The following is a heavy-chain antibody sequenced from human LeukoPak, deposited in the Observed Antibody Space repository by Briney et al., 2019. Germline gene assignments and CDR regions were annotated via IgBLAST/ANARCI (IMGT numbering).Heavy chain of an antibody. D-gene: IGHD6-19*01. J-gene: IGHJ4*02. CDR1: GFTFSTYW. Sequence: PGGSLRLSCAASGFTFSTYWMNWFRQTPGKGLEWVAKIKADGGEKDHVASVKGRFTISRDNAKNSLYLQMNSLRAEDTAVYYCAREGRYSSGWYKPVDYWGQGTLVTVSS. CDR3: AREGRYSSGWYKPVDY. CDR2: IKADGGEK. V-gene: IGHV3-7*01.